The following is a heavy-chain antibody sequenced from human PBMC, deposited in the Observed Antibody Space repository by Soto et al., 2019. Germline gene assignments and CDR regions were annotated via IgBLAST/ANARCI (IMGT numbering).Heavy chain of an antibody. CDR3: ARETGYSSGWRQDY. CDR1: GFTFSSYW. V-gene: IGHV3-74*01. D-gene: IGHD6-19*01. J-gene: IGHJ4*02. CDR2: INSDGSSI. Sequence: CAASGFTFSSYWMHWVRQAPGKGLVWVSRINSDGSSISYADSVKGRFTISRDNAKNTLYLQMNSLRVEDTAVYYCARETGYSSGWRQDYWGQGTLVTVS.